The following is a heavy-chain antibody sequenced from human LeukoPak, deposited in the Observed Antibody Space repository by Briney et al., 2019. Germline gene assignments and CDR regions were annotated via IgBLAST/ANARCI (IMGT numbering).Heavy chain of an antibody. J-gene: IGHJ6*02. Sequence: GGSLRLSCAASGFTFSDHYMEWVCQAPGKGLEWIGHTGNKANSYTTEYAASVKGRFSISRDDSKNSLYLQMNSLKTEDTAVYYCGRGGYSSSSFYGMDVWGQGTTVTVSS. CDR3: GRGGYSSSSFYGMDV. CDR2: TGNKANSYTT. CDR1: GFTFSDHY. V-gene: IGHV3-72*01. D-gene: IGHD6-6*01.